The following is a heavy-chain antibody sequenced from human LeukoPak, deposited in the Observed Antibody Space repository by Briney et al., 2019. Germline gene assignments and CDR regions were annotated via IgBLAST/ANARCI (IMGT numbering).Heavy chain of an antibody. D-gene: IGHD3-3*01. CDR3: ARDQYDTWSRRGNFDS. CDR1: GFTFGKYW. Sequence: GGSLRLSCVASGFTFGKYWMSWVRQASGKGLEWVANIKLDGSEKNYVDSVKGRFTISRDNTKNSLYLQMNSLRVEDTAVFYCARDQYDTWSRRGNFDSWGQGTLVIVSS. V-gene: IGHV3-7*03. J-gene: IGHJ4*02. CDR2: IKLDGSEK.